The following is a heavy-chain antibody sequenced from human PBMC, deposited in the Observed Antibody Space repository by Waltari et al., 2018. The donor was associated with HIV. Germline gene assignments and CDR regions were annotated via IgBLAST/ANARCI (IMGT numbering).Heavy chain of an antibody. J-gene: IGHJ4*02. CDR2: INPNSGGT. V-gene: IGHV1-2*02. CDR3: ARGRSSSSWYVHYFDY. D-gene: IGHD6-13*01. Sequence: QVQLVQSGAEVKKPGASVKVSCKASGYTFTGYYMHWVRQAPGQGLEWMGWINPNSGGTNYAQKVQGRVTMTRDTSISTAYMELSRLRSDDTAVYYCARGRSSSSWYVHYFDYWGQGTLVTVSS. CDR1: GYTFTGYY.